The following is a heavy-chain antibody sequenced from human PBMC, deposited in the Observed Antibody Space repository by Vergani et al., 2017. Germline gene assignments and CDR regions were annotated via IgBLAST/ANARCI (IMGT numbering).Heavy chain of an antibody. CDR3: ARHLAYCGGDCYPYYYGMDV. Sequence: LQLQESGPGLVKPSETLSLTCTVSGGSISSSSYYWGWIRQPPGKGLEWIGSIYYSGRTYYNPSLKSRVTISVDTSKNQFSLKLSSVTAADTAVYYCARHLAYCGGDCYPYYYGMDVWGQGTTVTVSS. V-gene: IGHV4-39*01. CDR2: IYYSGRT. J-gene: IGHJ6*02. D-gene: IGHD2-21*02. CDR1: GGSISSSSYY.